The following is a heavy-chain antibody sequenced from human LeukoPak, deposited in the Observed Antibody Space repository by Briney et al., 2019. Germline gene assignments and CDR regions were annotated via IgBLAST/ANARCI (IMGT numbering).Heavy chain of an antibody. Sequence: GASVKVSCKASGYTFTTHPIHWVRQAPVQRLEWIGWTNAASGNTEYSRVFQGRVTITRDTSASIAYMEMSSLRSEDMAVYYCVRGNPGWTLDLWGQGTLVTVSS. CDR2: TNAASGNT. J-gene: IGHJ5*02. CDR3: VRGNPGWTLDL. D-gene: IGHD6-19*01. V-gene: IGHV1-3*02. CDR1: GYTFTTHP.